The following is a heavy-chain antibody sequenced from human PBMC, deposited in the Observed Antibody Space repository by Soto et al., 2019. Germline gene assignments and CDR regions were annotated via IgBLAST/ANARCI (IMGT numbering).Heavy chain of an antibody. CDR3: ARYTPYRGDSSGYYFDY. CDR1: GYRFTSYW. D-gene: IGHD3-22*01. CDR2: IYPDDSDT. J-gene: IGHJ4*02. Sequence: PGESLKISCKTSGYRFTSYWIGWVRQMPGKGLEWMGIIYPDDSDTRYSPSFQGQVTISADDSISTAYLQWSSLKASDTAMYYCARYTPYRGDSSGYYFDYWGQGTLVTVSS. V-gene: IGHV5-51*01.